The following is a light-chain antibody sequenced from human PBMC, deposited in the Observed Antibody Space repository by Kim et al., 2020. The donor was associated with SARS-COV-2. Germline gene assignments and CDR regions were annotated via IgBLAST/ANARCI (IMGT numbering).Light chain of an antibody. CDR2: AAS. J-gene: IGKJ1*01. CDR3: QSANSVPPWA. Sequence: DIKMIQSPSSVSASVGDRVTVTCRATQDISTWLAWYQQKPGRAPKLLIYAASSLHGGVPSRFSASGSGTYFTLTITGLQPDDFATYYCQSANSVPPWAFGQGTKVDIK. CDR1: QDISTW. V-gene: IGKV1-12*01.